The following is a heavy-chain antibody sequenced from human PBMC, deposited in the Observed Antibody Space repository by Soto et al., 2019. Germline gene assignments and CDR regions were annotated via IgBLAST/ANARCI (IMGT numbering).Heavy chain of an antibody. CDR3: AGFSEVAATEINWFDP. CDR1: GASINSGDYY. D-gene: IGHD2-15*01. CDR2: IYYSGST. Sequence: PSETLSLTCTVSGASINSGDYYWSWIRQPPGKGLEWIGYIYYSGSTYYNPSLKSRVTISVDTSKNQFPLKLSSVTAADTAVYYCAGFSEVAATEINWFDPWGQGTLVTVSS. V-gene: IGHV4-30-4*01. J-gene: IGHJ5*02.